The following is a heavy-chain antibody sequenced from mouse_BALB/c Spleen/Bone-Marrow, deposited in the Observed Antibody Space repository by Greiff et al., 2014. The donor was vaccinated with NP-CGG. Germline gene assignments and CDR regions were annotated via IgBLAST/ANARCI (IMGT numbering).Heavy chain of an antibody. V-gene: IGHV5-6-4*01. CDR1: GFTFSSYT. D-gene: IGHD2-10*02. CDR3: TRDQRYGNYIYAMDY. CDR2: ISTGGSYT. Sequence: EVKLEESGGGLVKPGGSLKLSCAASGFTFSSYTMSWVRQTPEKGLEWVATISTGGSYTDYPDSVKGRFTISRDNAKNTLYLQMSSLKSEDTAMYYCTRDQRYGNYIYAMDYWGQGTSVTVSS. J-gene: IGHJ4*01.